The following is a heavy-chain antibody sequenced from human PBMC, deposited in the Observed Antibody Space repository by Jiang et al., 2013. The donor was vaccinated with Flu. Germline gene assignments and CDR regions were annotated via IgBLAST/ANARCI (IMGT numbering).Heavy chain of an antibody. CDR3: ARHVRLELPRRIYNWFDP. Sequence: SGPGLVKPSETLSLTCTVSGGSISSSIYYWGWIRQPPGKGLEWIGTIYYSGSTYYNPSLKSRVTISVDTSKNQFSLKLSSVTAADTAVYYCARHVRLELPRRIYNWFDPWGQGTLVTVSS. CDR2: IYYSGST. D-gene: IGHD1-7*01. J-gene: IGHJ5*02. V-gene: IGHV4-39*01. CDR1: GGSISSSIYY.